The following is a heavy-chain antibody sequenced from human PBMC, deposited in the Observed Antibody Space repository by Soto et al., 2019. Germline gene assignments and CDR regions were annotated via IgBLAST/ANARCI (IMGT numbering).Heavy chain of an antibody. J-gene: IGHJ4*02. CDR2: ISGSGGST. CDR3: AKTPTWCSSGSADY. Sequence: EVQLLESGGGLVQPGGSLRLSCAASGFTFRGYAMRWVRQAPGKGLEWVSAISGSGGSTYYADSVKGRFTISRDNSKNTLYLQMNSLRAEDTALYYCAKTPTWCSSGSADYWGQGTLVTVSA. V-gene: IGHV3-23*01. D-gene: IGHD5-12*01. CDR1: GFTFRGYA.